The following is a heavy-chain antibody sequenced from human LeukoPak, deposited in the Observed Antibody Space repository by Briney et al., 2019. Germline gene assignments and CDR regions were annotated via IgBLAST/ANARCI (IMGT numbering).Heavy chain of an antibody. Sequence: SETLSLTCTDSGGSISNYYRSWIRQPAGKGLQWIGHIYSSGSTNYNPSLTGRVTMSVDKSKNQLSLKLTSVTAADTAVYYCARVVPFMEWERNLFDPWSPGTLVTVSS. J-gene: IGHJ5*02. CDR1: GGSISNYY. D-gene: IGHD3-3*01. V-gene: IGHV4-4*07. CDR2: IYSSGST. CDR3: ARVVPFMEWERNLFDP.